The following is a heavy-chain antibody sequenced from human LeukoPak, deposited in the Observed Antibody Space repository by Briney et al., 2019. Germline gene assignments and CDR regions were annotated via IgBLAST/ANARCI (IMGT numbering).Heavy chain of an antibody. Sequence: SETLSLTCAVSGVSISSYYLSWIRQAPGKGLEWIGYIYYSGSTKYNPSLNSRVTISEDTTKNQFSLKLSSVTAADTAVYYCATTYYYGSGTYSLVYWGQGTLVSVSS. CDR2: IYYSGST. CDR1: GVSISSYY. CDR3: ATTYYYGSGTYSLVY. D-gene: IGHD3-10*01. V-gene: IGHV4-59*03. J-gene: IGHJ4*02.